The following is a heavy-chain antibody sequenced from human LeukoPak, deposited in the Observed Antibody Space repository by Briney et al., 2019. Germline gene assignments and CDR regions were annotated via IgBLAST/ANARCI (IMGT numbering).Heavy chain of an antibody. CDR1: GFTLGDYA. CDR2: ISASGVTT. CDR3: AKDSRGDYVAWLDP. V-gene: IGHV3-23*01. D-gene: IGHD4-17*01. J-gene: IGHJ5*02. Sequence: GGSLRLSCTASGFTLGDYAMSWVRQAPGKGLEWVSAISASGVTTHYADSVKGRFTISRDNSKNTLYLQMSSLRAEDAAIYYCAKDSRGDYVAWLDPWGQGTLVSVSS.